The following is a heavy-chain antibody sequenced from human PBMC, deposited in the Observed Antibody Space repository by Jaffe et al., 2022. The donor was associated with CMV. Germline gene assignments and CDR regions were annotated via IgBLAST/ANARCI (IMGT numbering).Heavy chain of an antibody. J-gene: IGHJ6*03. CDR2: ISSSSSYI. Sequence: EVQLVESGGGLVKPGGSLRLSCAASGFTFSSYSMNWVRQAPGKGLEWVSSISSSSSYIYYADSVKGRFTISRDNAKNSLYLQMNSLRAEDTAVYYCARDSIADYDFWSGYGLRGNYYYMDVWGKGTTVTVSS. CDR3: ARDSIADYDFWSGYGLRGNYYYMDV. CDR1: GFTFSSYS. V-gene: IGHV3-21*01. D-gene: IGHD3-3*01.